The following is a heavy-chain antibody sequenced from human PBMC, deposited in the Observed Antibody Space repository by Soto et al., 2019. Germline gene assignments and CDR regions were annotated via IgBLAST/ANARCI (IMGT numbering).Heavy chain of an antibody. J-gene: IGHJ6*02. CDR2: MSPNSANT. CDR3: ARRGWIAPGGAYYYGMDV. D-gene: IGHD6-13*01. CDR1: GYTFTSYD. Sequence: ASVKVSCKASGYTFTSYDINWVRQATGQGLEWMGWMSPNSANTGYAQKFQGRVTMTRNTSISTAYMELSSLKASDTAMYYCARRGWIAPGGAYYYGMDVWGQGTTVTVSS. V-gene: IGHV1-8*01.